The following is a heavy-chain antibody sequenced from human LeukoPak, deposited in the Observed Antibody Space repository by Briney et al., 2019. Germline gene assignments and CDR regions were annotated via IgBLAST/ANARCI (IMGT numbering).Heavy chain of an antibody. CDR3: ASLRSRSSWTTFYFDY. CDR1: GGSISSSNW. Sequence: KSSETLSLTCAVSGGSISSSNWWSWVRQPPGKGLEWIGEIYHSGSTNYNPSLKSRVTISVDTSKNHFSLRLSSVTAADTAVYYCASLRSRSSWTTFYFDYWGQGTLVTVSS. CDR2: IYHSGST. V-gene: IGHV4-4*02. J-gene: IGHJ4*02. D-gene: IGHD6-13*01.